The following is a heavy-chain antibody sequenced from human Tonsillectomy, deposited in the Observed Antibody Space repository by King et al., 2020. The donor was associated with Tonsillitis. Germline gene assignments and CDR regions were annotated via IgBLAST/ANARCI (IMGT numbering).Heavy chain of an antibody. CDR3: ARGQQRAYFDY. Sequence: VQLVESGGDLIQPGGSLRLSCVVSGFNVSSIYMSWVRQAPGKGLEWVSVIYSGGRTYYADSVKGRFTISRDNSKNTLFLQMDSLRAEDTAVYFCARGQQRAYFDYRGQGTLVTVSS. CDR2: IYSGGRT. D-gene: IGHD6-13*01. CDR1: GFNVSSIY. J-gene: IGHJ4*02. V-gene: IGHV3-53*01.